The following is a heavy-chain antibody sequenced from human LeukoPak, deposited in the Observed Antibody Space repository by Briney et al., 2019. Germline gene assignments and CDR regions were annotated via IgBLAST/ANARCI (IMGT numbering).Heavy chain of an antibody. J-gene: IGHJ4*02. Sequence: PGGSLRLSCAASGFTFNNYAMSWVRQAPGKGLEWVSAISGSGGSTYYADSVKGRFTISRDISKNTLYLQMNSLRAEDTAVYYCARESRNFDYWGQGTLVTVSS. CDR1: GFTFNNYA. CDR2: ISGSGGST. V-gene: IGHV3-23*01. D-gene: IGHD6-13*01. CDR3: ARESRNFDY.